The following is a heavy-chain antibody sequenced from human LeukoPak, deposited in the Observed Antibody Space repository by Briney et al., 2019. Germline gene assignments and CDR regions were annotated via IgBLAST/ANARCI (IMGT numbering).Heavy chain of an antibody. Sequence: KPSETLSLTCAVYGGSFSGYNWSWIRQPPGKGLEWIGEINHSGSTNYNPSLKSRVTISVDTSKNQFSLKLSSVTAADTAVYYCAKTRSYYYYYMDVWGKGTKVTVSS. CDR3: AKTRSYYYYYMDV. V-gene: IGHV4-34*01. CDR2: INHSGST. J-gene: IGHJ6*03. CDR1: GGSFSGYN.